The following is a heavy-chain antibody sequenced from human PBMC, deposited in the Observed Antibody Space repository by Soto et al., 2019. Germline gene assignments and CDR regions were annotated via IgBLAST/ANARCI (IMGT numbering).Heavy chain of an antibody. D-gene: IGHD5-18*01. CDR2: IYYSGST. CDR1: GGSISSGDYY. Sequence: QVQLQESGPGLVKPSQTLSLTCTVSGGSISSGDYYWSWIRQPPGKGLEWIGYIYYSGSTYYNPSLKSRVTISVDTSKNQFSLKLSSVTAADTAVYYCASAPLYSYGDYYGMDVWGQGTTVTVSS. V-gene: IGHV4-30-4*01. CDR3: ASAPLYSYGDYYGMDV. J-gene: IGHJ6*02.